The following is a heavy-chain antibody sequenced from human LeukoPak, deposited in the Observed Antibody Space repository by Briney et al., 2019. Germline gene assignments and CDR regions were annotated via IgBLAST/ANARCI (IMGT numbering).Heavy chain of an antibody. CDR3: AKGWFDP. J-gene: IGHJ5*02. V-gene: IGHV3-23*01. CDR1: GFTFTSYA. CDR2: ISGSGGRT. Sequence: GGSLRLSCAASGFTFTSYAMSWVRQAPGKGLEWVSGISGSGGRTDYAGSVKGRFTISRDNSKNTLYLQMNSLRAEDTAVYYCAKGWFDPWGQGTLVTVSS.